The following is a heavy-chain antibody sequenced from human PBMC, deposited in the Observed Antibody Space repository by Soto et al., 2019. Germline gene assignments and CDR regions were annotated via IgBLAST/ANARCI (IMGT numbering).Heavy chain of an antibody. V-gene: IGHV1-69*02. CDR2: IIPILGIA. D-gene: IGHD2-21*01. CDR1: GGTFSSYT. Sequence: ASVKVSCKASGGTFSSYTISWVRQAPGQGLEWMGRIIPILGIANYAQKFQGRVTITADKSTSTAYMELSSLRSEDTAVYYCARGTDIVVPNYWGQGTLVTVSS. J-gene: IGHJ4*02. CDR3: ARGTDIVVPNY.